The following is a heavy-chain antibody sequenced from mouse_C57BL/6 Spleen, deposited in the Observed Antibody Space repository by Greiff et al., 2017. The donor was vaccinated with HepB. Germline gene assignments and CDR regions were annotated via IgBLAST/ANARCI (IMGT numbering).Heavy chain of an antibody. Sequence: EVKLMESGGGLVKPGGSLKLSCAASGFTFSDYGMHWVRQAPEKGLEWVAYSSSGSSTIYYADTVKGRFTISRDNAKNTLFLQMTSLRAEDTARYYCAREEPYEGSFDYWGQGTTLTVSS. D-gene: IGHD1-1*01. V-gene: IGHV5-17*01. CDR2: SSSGSSTI. CDR1: GFTFSDYG. J-gene: IGHJ2*01. CDR3: AREEPYEGSFDY.